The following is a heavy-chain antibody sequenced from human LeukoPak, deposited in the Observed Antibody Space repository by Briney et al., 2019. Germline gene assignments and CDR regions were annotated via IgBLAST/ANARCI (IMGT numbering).Heavy chain of an antibody. Sequence: GGSLRLSCAASGFTFDDYGMSWVRQAPGKGLEWVSGINWNGGSTGYADSVKGRFTISRDNSKNTMYLQMNSLRIDDTAVYYCATEGGSSDAFAFWGQGTKVTVSS. J-gene: IGHJ3*01. CDR1: GFTFDDYG. D-gene: IGHD1-26*01. CDR3: ATEGGSSDAFAF. CDR2: INWNGGST. V-gene: IGHV3-20*04.